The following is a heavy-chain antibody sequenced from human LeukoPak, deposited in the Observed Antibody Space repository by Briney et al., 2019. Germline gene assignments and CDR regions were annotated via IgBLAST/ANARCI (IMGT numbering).Heavy chain of an antibody. Sequence: GGSLRLSCAASGFTFGIYAMSWVRQAPGQGLDWVSAISARDGSTYYADSVKGRFTISRDNSKNTLYLQMNSLRAEDTAVYYCARPPDNYYYYYMDVWGKGTTVTVSS. CDR1: GFTFGIYA. V-gene: IGHV3-23*01. J-gene: IGHJ6*03. CDR2: ISARDGST. CDR3: ARPPDNYYYYYMDV.